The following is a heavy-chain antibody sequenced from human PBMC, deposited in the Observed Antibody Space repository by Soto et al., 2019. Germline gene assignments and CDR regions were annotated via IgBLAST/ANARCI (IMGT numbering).Heavy chain of an antibody. J-gene: IGHJ6*03. CDR3: ARLGDPLYYYYMDV. CDR2: INHSGST. CDR1: GGSFSGYY. Sequence: QVQLQQWGAGLLKPSETLSLTCAVYGGSFSGYYWSWIRQPPGKVLEWIGEINHSGSTNYNPSLKSRVTISVDTSKNQFSLKLSSVTAADTAVYYCARLGDPLYYYYMDVWGKGTTVTVSS. V-gene: IGHV4-34*01.